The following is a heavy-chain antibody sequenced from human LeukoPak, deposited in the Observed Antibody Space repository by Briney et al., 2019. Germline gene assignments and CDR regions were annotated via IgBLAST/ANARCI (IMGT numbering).Heavy chain of an antibody. CDR3: ARDTPSPVIGAAALDY. CDR1: GGTLSSYA. Sequence: GASVKVSCKASGGTLSSYAISWVRQAPGQGLEWMGRIIPILGIANYAQKFQGRVTITADKSTSTAYMELSSLRSEDTAVYYCARDTPSPVIGAAALDYWGQGTLVTVSS. CDR2: IIPILGIA. V-gene: IGHV1-69*04. D-gene: IGHD6-13*01. J-gene: IGHJ4*02.